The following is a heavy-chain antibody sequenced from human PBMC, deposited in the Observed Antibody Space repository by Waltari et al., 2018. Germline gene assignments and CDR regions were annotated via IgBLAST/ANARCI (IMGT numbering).Heavy chain of an antibody. Sequence: QVHLQESGPGLVKPSGTLSLTCTVSGDSISNNFFWSWVRQSPGKGLAWVGQVHQSGRSNYNPSLESRVTVSMDTSKNQFSLRVTSVTAADTAIYYCASDRGRGLYLDSWGQGTLVTVSP. CDR1: GDSISNNFF. CDR2: VHQSGRS. J-gene: IGHJ4*02. D-gene: IGHD2-15*01. CDR3: ASDRGRGLYLDS. V-gene: IGHV4-4*02.